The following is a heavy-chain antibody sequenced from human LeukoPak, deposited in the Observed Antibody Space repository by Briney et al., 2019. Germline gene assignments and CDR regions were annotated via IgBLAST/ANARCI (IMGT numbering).Heavy chain of an antibody. V-gene: IGHV1-46*01. CDR2: INPSGGGT. D-gene: IGHD3-22*01. J-gene: IGHJ2*01. Sequence: ASVKVSCKASGYTFTSYYMHWVRQAPGQGLEWMGIINPSGGGTTYAQKFQGRVTMTRDTSTSTVYMELSSLRSEDTAVYYCARAGDYYYDSSDGWYFDLWGRGTLVTVPS. CDR1: GYTFTSYY. CDR3: ARAGDYYYDSSDGWYFDL.